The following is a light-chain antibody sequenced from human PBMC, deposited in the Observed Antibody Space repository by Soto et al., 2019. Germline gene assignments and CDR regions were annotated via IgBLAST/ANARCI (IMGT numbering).Light chain of an antibody. Sequence: DIQMTQSPYSLSASVGDRVTITCRASQSISSYLNWYQQRPGKAPNNLIYAASRLQSGVPSRFNGSGSGTDFTLTISNLQPEDVATYYCQQSYVSPLTFGGGTKVEIK. CDR2: AAS. CDR3: QQSYVSPLT. V-gene: IGKV1-39*01. CDR1: QSISSY. J-gene: IGKJ4*01.